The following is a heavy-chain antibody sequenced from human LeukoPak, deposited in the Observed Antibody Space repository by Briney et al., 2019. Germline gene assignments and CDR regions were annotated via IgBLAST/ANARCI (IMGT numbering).Heavy chain of an antibody. J-gene: IGHJ4*02. Sequence: PGGSLRLSCAASGFTVSSNYMSWVRQAPGKGLEWVSVIYASGGTFYTDSVKGRFTISRDTSTNSLYLQMSSLRTEDTAVYFCAAKGNGYTGIYVFAHWGKGTLVTVSS. D-gene: IGHD5-12*01. CDR1: GFTVSSNY. CDR3: AAKGNGYTGIYVFAH. CDR2: IYASGGT. V-gene: IGHV3-66*01.